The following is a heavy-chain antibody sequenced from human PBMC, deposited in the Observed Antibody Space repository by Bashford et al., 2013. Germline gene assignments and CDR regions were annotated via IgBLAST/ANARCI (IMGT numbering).Heavy chain of an antibody. D-gene: IGHD1-26*01. CDR3: ARDGPVVGVWNAFFFFFFFFFFDV. V-gene: IGHV1-18*01. CDR1: GYTFSSYG. CDR2: QRFLIGNN. Sequence: PSVKVSCKTSGYTFSSYGISWVRQAPGQGLEWMGVDQRFLIGNNKLMHSRSTGRVTMTTDTSTSTAYMELSSLRSDDTAVYFCARDGPVVGVWNAFFFFFFFFFFDVWGQGTVVTVSS. J-gene: IGHJ3*01.